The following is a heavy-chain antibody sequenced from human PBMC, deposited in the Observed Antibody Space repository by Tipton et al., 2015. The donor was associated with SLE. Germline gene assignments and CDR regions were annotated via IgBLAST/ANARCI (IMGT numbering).Heavy chain of an antibody. V-gene: IGHV4-38-2*01. CDR1: GYSISSGYY. CDR2: IFHTGSA. CDR3: ARLPYYYDTSGPFDY. Sequence: TLSFTCAVSGYSISSGYYWGWIRQPPGKGLEWIGSIFHTGSAYYNPSLKSRVTISVDTSKTQFSLKLSSVTAADTAVYYCARLPYYYDTSGPFDYWGQGTLVTVSS. D-gene: IGHD3-22*01. J-gene: IGHJ4*02.